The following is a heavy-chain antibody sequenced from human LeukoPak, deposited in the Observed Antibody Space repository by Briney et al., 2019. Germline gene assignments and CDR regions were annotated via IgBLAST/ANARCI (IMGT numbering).Heavy chain of an antibody. D-gene: IGHD3-10*01. V-gene: IGHV1-8*01. J-gene: IGHJ6*02. CDR3: ARGQVEKWFGELLFTPGYYGMDV. CDR2: MNPNSGNT. CDR1: GYTFTSYD. Sequence: ASVKVSCKASGYTFTSYDINWVRQATGQGLEWMGWMNPNSGNTGYAQKFQGRVTMTRNTSISTAYMELSSLRSEDTAVYYCARGQVEKWFGELLFTPGYYGMDVWGQGTTVSVSS.